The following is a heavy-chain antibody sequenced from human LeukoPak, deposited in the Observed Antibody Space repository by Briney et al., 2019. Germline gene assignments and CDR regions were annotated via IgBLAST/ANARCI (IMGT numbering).Heavy chain of an antibody. D-gene: IGHD2-2*01. CDR3: ARRLDTVVILPARHWFDP. CDR1: GGSVSSSRYY. J-gene: IGHJ5*02. V-gene: IGHV4-39*01. CDR2: IYCSGSP. Sequence: PSETLSLTCSVSGGSVSSSRYYWAWVGQPPGKGLEWVGSIYCSGSPYYNPSFKSLVTKSVDTSKSHFSLKLSSVTGAGTAVYYSARRLDTVVILPARHWFDPCGQGTLVTVSS.